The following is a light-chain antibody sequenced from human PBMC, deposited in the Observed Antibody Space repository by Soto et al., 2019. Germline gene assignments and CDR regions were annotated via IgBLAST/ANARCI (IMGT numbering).Light chain of an antibody. CDR3: QQYYSYPRT. Sequence: AIRMTQSPSSFSASTGDRVTITCRASQGISSYLAWYQQKPGKAPKLLIYAASTLQSGVPSRFSGSVSGTDVTLTISCLQSEDLATYYCQQYYSYPRTFAQGTKVDI. CDR1: QGISSY. J-gene: IGKJ1*01. V-gene: IGKV1-8*01. CDR2: AAS.